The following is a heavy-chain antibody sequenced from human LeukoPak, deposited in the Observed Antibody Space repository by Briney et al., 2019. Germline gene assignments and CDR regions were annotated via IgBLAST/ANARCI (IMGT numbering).Heavy chain of an antibody. CDR2: TYYRSKWYN. Sequence: SQTLSLTCAISGDSVSSNSAAWNWIRQSPSRGLEWLGRTYYRSKWYNDYPVSVRSRITINPGTSKNQFSLRLNSVTPEDTAVYYCTRGVTVTGYYFDYWGQGTLVTVSS. V-gene: IGHV6-1*01. CDR1: GDSVSSNSAA. D-gene: IGHD6-19*01. CDR3: TRGVTVTGYYFDY. J-gene: IGHJ4*02.